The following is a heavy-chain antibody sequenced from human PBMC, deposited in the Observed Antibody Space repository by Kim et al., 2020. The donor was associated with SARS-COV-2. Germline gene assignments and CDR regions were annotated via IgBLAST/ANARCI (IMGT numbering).Heavy chain of an antibody. J-gene: IGHJ6*02. CDR1: GFTFSSYW. D-gene: IGHD3-10*01. V-gene: IGHV3-74*01. Sequence: GGSLRLSCAASGFTFSSYWMHWVRQAPGKGLVWVSRTNSDGGSTRYADSVKGRFTISRDNAKNTLYLQMNSLRAEDTAVYYCARDITYPDIYGMDVWGQGTTVTVSS. CDR2: TNSDGGST. CDR3: ARDITYPDIYGMDV.